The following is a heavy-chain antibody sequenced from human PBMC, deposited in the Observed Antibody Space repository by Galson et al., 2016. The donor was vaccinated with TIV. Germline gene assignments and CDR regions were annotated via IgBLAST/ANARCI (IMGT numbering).Heavy chain of an antibody. CDR3: ARVIGISVAGPLDQ. J-gene: IGHJ4*02. V-gene: IGHV3-21*01. CDR1: GFTFSDYT. CDR2: ISSSGSYI. D-gene: IGHD6-19*01. Sequence: SLRLSCAASGFTFSDYTMNWVRQAPGKGLEWVSSISSSGSYIYYADPVKGRFTVSRDKAKNSLYLDMTSLRVGDTAVYYCARVIGISVAGPLDQWGQGTLVTVSS.